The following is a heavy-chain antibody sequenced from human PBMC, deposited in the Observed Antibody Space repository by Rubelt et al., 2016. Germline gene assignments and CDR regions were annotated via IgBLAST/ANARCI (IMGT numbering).Heavy chain of an antibody. CDR2: IKSKTDGGTT. D-gene: IGHD2-8*01. Sequence: MHWVRQAPGKGLEWVGRIKSKTDGGTTDYAAPVKGRFAISRDDSKNTLYLQMNSLKTEDTAVYYCTTDLMGKSTWGQGTLVTVSS. J-gene: IGHJ5*02. CDR3: TTDLMGKST. V-gene: IGHV3-15*07.